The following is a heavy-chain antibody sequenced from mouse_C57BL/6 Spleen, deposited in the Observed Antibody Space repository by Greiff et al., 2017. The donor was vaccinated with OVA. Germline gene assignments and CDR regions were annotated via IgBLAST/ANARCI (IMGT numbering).Heavy chain of an antibody. D-gene: IGHD1-1*01. CDR2: IHPNSGST. Sequence: QVQLQQPGAELVKPGASVKLSCKASGYTFTSYWMHWVKQRPGQGLEWIGMIHPNSGSTNYNEKFKSKATLTVDKSYSTAYMQLSSLTSEDSAVFYCATKYYYGSSFYFDYWGQGTSLTVSS. V-gene: IGHV1-64*01. CDR3: ATKYYYGSSFYFDY. J-gene: IGHJ2*02. CDR1: GYTFTSYW.